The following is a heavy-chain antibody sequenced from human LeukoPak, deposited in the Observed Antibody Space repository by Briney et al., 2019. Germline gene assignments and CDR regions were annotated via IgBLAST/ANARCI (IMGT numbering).Heavy chain of an antibody. Sequence: PGGSLRLSCAASEFTFSSYAMSWVRQAPGKGLEWVSAISGSGSTTYYADSVKGRFTISRDNAKNSLYLQMNSLRAEDTAVYYCARDPDGYNYLGAFDYWGQETLVTVSS. V-gene: IGHV3-23*01. D-gene: IGHD5-24*01. J-gene: IGHJ4*02. CDR3: ARDPDGYNYLGAFDY. CDR1: EFTFSSYA. CDR2: ISGSGSTT.